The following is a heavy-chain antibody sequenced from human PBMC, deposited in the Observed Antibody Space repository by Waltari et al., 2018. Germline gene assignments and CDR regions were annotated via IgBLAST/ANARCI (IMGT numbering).Heavy chain of an antibody. V-gene: IGHV1-69*13. D-gene: IGHD1-7*01. J-gene: IGHJ6*02. CDR2: IIPILGTA. Sequence: QVQLVQSGAAVKKPGSSVKVSCKASGGPFRSYAISWVRQHPGQGLEGMGGIIPILGTANYAQKFQGRVTITADESTSTAYMELSSLRSEDTAVYYCARGKGITGTPLNYYYYYGMDVWGQGTTVTVSS. CDR1: GGPFRSYA. CDR3: ARGKGITGTPLNYYYYYGMDV.